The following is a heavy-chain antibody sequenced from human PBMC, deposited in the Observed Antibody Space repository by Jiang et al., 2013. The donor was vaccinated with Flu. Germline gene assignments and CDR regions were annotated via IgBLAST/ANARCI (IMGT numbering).Heavy chain of an antibody. CDR1: GATFSTYT. CDR2: IIPIFGTT. Sequence: GAEVKKPGSSVKVSCMLSGATFSTYTFSWVRQAPGQGLEWMGGIIPIFGTTNYAQKFQGRVTITADESTNTAYMELSSLRSEDTAIYYCARENIGSSGWYTRRDYYYGMDVWGQGTTVTVSS. CDR3: ARENIGSSGWYTRRDYYYGMDV. V-gene: IGHV1-69*01. D-gene: IGHD6-19*01. J-gene: IGHJ6*02.